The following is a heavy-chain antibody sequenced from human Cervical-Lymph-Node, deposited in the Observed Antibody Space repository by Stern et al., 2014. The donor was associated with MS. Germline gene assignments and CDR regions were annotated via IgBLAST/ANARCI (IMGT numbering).Heavy chain of an antibody. V-gene: IGHV4-34*01. J-gene: IGHJ4*02. CDR3: ARGGGVRGAQDY. Sequence: QVQLQQWGAGLLKPSETLSLTCAVYGGSFSGYYWSWIRQPPGTGLEWIGEINHSGSTNYNPSLTRRVTISVAPSKNKFSLPLHSGTAADTAVYYCARGGGVRGAQDYWGQGTLVTVSS. D-gene: IGHD3-10*01. CDR1: GGSFSGYY. CDR2: INHSGST.